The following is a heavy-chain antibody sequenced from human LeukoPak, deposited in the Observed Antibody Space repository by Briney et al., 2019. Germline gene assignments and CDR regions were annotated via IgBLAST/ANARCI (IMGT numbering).Heavy chain of an antibody. J-gene: IGHJ4*02. CDR3: AVDYDHLTSYYTDLGY. V-gene: IGHV3-23*01. CDR1: GFIVSSNY. Sequence: GGSLRLSCAASGFIVSSNYMSWVRQAPGKGLEWVSSITGSGDSTFYADSVKGRFTISRDNSKNTLFLQMNHLRAEDTAVYYCAVDYDHLTSYYTDLGYWGQGTLVTVSS. CDR2: ITGSGDST. D-gene: IGHD3-9*01.